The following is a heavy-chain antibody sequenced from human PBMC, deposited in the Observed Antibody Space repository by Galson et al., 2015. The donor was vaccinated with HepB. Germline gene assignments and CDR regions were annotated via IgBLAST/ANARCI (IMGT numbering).Heavy chain of an antibody. Sequence: SLRLSCAASGFTFGSYGMHWVRQAPGKGLEWVAVIWYDGSNKYYADSVKGRFTISRDNSKNTLYLQMNSLRAEDTAVYYCATVYYDFWSGYYMPVSHPGRLGSMDVWGQGTTVTVSS. CDR2: IWYDGSNK. V-gene: IGHV3-33*01. CDR3: ATVYYDFWSGYYMPVSHPGRLGSMDV. D-gene: IGHD3-3*01. CDR1: GFTFGSYG. J-gene: IGHJ6*02.